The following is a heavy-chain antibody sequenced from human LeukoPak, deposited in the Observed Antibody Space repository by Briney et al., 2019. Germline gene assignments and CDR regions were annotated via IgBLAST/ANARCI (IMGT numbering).Heavy chain of an antibody. Sequence: KASETLSLTCSVSGASINSHYWTWIRQPAGKGLEWIGRIYISGSTNYSPSLKSRVTMSVDTSKNQFSLNLISVTAADTAVYYCARALNPLPGTYFFDYWGQGTLVTVSS. J-gene: IGHJ4*02. CDR3: ARALNPLPGTYFFDY. D-gene: IGHD2-15*01. V-gene: IGHV4-4*07. CDR2: IYISGST. CDR1: GASINSHY.